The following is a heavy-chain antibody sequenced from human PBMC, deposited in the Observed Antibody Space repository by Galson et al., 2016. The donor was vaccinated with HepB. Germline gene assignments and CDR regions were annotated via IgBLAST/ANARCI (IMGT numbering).Heavy chain of an antibody. Sequence: ETLSLTCTVSGDSIRNVGRHWGWFRQSPGKGLEYIGSIHSSGTSYYNPSLTSRVTVSADMSRNQFFLSLTSVTAADTAIYYCVRLGTAAAVANRRGSVYWSQGARVTVSS. CDR2: IHSSGTS. CDR1: GDSIRNVGRH. D-gene: IGHD6-13*01. V-gene: IGHV4-39*01. J-gene: IGHJ4*02. CDR3: VRLGTAAAVANRRGSVY.